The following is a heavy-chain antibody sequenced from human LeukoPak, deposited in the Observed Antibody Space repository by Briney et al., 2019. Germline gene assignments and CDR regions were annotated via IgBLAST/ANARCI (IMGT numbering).Heavy chain of an antibody. CDR2: ISSSGGST. CDR1: GFSFSSYS. Sequence: GGSLRLSCTASGFSFSSYSLSWVRQAPGKGLEWVWSISSSGGSTYYAASVRGGSTISGDNSKNTLYQQMNSLRAEDTAVYYCAKVQAGDYYGSGSIGGDYWGQGTLVTVSS. V-gene: IGHV3-23*01. D-gene: IGHD3-10*01. CDR3: AKVQAGDYYGSGSIGGDY. J-gene: IGHJ4*02.